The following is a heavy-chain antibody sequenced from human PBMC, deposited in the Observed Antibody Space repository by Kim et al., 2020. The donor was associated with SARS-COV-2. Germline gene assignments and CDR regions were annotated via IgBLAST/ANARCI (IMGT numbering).Heavy chain of an antibody. D-gene: IGHD4-17*01. Sequence: GGSLRLSCVASGFTFRSYEMNWVRQAPGKGLEWVSYITSSGSTIYYADSVKGRFTISRDNAKNSLYLQMNSLRAEDTAVYYCARPPRDYGGYRDWYFDLWGRGTLVTVSS. V-gene: IGHV3-48*03. CDR1: GFTFRSYE. J-gene: IGHJ2*01. CDR3: ARPPRDYGGYRDWYFDL. CDR2: ITSSGSTI.